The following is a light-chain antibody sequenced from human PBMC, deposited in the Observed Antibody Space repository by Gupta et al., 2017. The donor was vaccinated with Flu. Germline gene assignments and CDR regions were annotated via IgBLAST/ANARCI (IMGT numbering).Light chain of an antibody. J-gene: IGKJ1*01. CDR2: DAS. CDR3: QHRSTWLTWT. V-gene: IGKV3-11*01. CDR1: QSVSRY. Sequence: ATLSLSPGDKATLSCRASQSVSRYLAWYQQRSGQAPRLVMFDASTRATGIPARFSGSGSGTDFTLTINNVEPGDFAVYYCQHRSTWLTWTFGQGTTVDIK.